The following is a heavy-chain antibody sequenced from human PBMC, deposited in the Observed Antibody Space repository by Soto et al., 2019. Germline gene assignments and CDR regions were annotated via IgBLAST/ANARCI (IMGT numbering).Heavy chain of an antibody. J-gene: IGHJ4*02. Sequence: ASVKVSCKXSGYSFTSYGISWVRQAPGQGPEWMGWISGHNGNTNHPQSLQGRVTMTTDTSRNTAYMELRSLRSDDTAVYYCARHRFNYYDDTVYYYFDYWGQGTLVTVSS. CDR1: GYSFTSYG. CDR3: ARHRFNYYDDTVYYYFDY. V-gene: IGHV1-18*04. CDR2: ISGHNGNT. D-gene: IGHD3-22*01.